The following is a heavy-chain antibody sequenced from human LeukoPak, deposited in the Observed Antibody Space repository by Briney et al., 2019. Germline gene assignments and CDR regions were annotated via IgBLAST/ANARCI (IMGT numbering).Heavy chain of an antibody. CDR2: IYFRGST. D-gene: IGHD2-2*01. CDR3: ARQYCSSTSCYPQSYYYYYGMDV. V-gene: IGHV4-59*08. Sequence: SETLSLTCTVSGGYIDNNYWSWIRQPPGKGLEWIGYIYFRGSTNYNPSLKSRVTISLDTSKNQFSLRLSSVTAADTAVYYCARQYCSSTSCYPQSYYYYYGMDVWGQGTTVTVSS. J-gene: IGHJ6*02. CDR1: GGYIDNNY.